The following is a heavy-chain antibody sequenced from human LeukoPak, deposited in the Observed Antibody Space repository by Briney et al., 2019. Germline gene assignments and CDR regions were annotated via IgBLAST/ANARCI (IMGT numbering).Heavy chain of an antibody. CDR2: ISYDGSNK. J-gene: IGHJ6*02. CDR3: ARRGTPDYYDSSGYQPSGGMDV. D-gene: IGHD3-22*01. V-gene: IGHV3-30-3*01. CDR1: GFTFSSYA. Sequence: GGSLRLSCAASGFTFSSYAMHWVRQAPGKGPEWVAVISYDGSNKYYADSVKGRLTISRDNSKNTLYLQMNSLRAEDTAVYYCARRGTPDYYDSSGYQPSGGMDVWGQGTTVTVSS.